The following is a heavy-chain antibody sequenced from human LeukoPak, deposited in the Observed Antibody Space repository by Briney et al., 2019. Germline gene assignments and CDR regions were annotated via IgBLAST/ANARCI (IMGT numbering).Heavy chain of an antibody. V-gene: IGHV3-7*01. J-gene: IGHJ4*02. CDR2: ITPDGSQK. Sequence: GGSLRLSCAASGFTFSSYWMSWVRQAPGKGLEWVANITPDGSQKFYVDSVRGRFTISRDNGRNSLYLQMNSLRAEDTAVYYCADPDSGWGQGTLVTVSS. CDR1: GFTFSSYW. CDR3: ADPDSG. D-gene: IGHD6-19*01.